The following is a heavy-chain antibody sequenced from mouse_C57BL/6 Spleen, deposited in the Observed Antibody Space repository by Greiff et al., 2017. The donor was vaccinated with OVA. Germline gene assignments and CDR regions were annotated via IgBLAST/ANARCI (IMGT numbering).Heavy chain of an antibody. CDR2: IHPSDSDT. V-gene: IGHV1-74*01. CDR1: GYTFTSYW. Sequence: VQLQQPGAELVKPGASVKVSCKASGYTFTSYWMHWVKQRPGQGLEWIGRIHPSDSDTNYNQKFKGKATLTVDKSSSTAYMQLSSLTSEDSAVYYCAMDGSSPYWYFDVWGTGTTVTVSS. J-gene: IGHJ1*03. CDR3: AMDGSSPYWYFDV. D-gene: IGHD1-1*01.